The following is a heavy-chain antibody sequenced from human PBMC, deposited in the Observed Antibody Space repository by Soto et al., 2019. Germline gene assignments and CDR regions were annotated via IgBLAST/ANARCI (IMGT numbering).Heavy chain of an antibody. V-gene: IGHV4-59*01. CDR2: IYYSGSP. Sequence: PSETLSLTCTVSGGSISSYYWSWIRQTPGKGLEWIGYIYYSGSPSYNPSLKSRVTISIDTSKNLFSLKLTSVTAADPAVFFCARGYCSSTSCYLHLGAFDIGGQGTMVTVSS. J-gene: IGHJ3*02. CDR3: ARGYCSSTSCYLHLGAFDI. D-gene: IGHD2-2*01. CDR1: GGSISSYY.